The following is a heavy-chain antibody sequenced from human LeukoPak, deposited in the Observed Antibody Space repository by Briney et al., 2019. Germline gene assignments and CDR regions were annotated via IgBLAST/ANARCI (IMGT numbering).Heavy chain of an antibody. J-gene: IGHJ4*02. CDR3: ARGDSGSYHLDY. CDR2: IYYSGST. D-gene: IGHD1-26*01. CDR1: GGSISSYY. V-gene: IGHV4-59*01. Sequence: PSETLSLTCTVSGGSISSYYWSWIRQPPGKGLEWIGYIYYSGSTNYNPSLKSRVTISVDTSKNQFSLKLSSVTAADTAVYYCARGDSGSYHLDYWGQGTLVTVSS.